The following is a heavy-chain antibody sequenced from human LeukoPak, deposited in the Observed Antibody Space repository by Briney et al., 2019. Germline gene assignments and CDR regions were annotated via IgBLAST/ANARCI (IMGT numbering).Heavy chain of an antibody. Sequence: PGGSLRLSCVASGFTFSNHWMTWVRQAPGKGLEWVANIRTDGSLKVYVDSVKGRFTISRDNAKNSLYLQMNSLRAEDTAVYYCARVGSNWSNDYWGQGTLVTVSS. J-gene: IGHJ4*02. CDR3: ARVGSNWSNDY. CDR2: IRTDGSLK. D-gene: IGHD6-13*01. CDR1: GFTFSNHW. V-gene: IGHV3-7*01.